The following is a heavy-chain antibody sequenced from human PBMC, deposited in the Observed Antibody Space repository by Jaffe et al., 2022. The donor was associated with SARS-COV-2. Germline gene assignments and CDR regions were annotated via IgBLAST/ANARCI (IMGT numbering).Heavy chain of an antibody. CDR3: ARDPSDSSGWYGEGYFDL. CDR1: GFTFSSYA. J-gene: IGHJ2*01. V-gene: IGHV3-30-3*01. Sequence: QVQLVESGGGVVQPGRSLRLSCAASGFTFSSYAMHWVRQAPGKGLEWVAVISYDGSNKYYADSVKGRFTISRDNSKNTLYLQMNSLRAEDTAVYYCARDPSDSSGWYGEGYFDLWGRGTLVTVSS. D-gene: IGHD6-19*01. CDR2: ISYDGSNK.